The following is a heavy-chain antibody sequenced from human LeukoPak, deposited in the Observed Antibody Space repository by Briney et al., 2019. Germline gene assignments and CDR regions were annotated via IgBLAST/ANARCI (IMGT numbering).Heavy chain of an antibody. CDR1: GFTFSSYT. V-gene: IGHV3-21*01. Sequence: GGSLRLSCAASGFTFSSYTMNWVRQAPGKGLEWVSSITRSSNYRYYSDSMKGRFTISRDNAKKSLYLQMNSLRAEDTAVYYCAGALYDSSGYYSHFDYWGQGTLVTVSS. CDR2: ITRSSNYR. J-gene: IGHJ4*02. CDR3: AGALYDSSGYYSHFDY. D-gene: IGHD3-22*01.